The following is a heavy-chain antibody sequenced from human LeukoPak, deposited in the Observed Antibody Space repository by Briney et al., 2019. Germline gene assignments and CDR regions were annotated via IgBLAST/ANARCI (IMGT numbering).Heavy chain of an antibody. J-gene: IGHJ6*02. CDR3: ARDSNDILTGHRPLGLSYYYGMDV. CDR1: GGSISSSNW. V-gene: IGHV4-4*02. Sequence: PSGTLSLTCAVSGGSISSSNWWSWVRQPPGKGLEWIGEIYHSGSTNCNPSLKSRVTISVDKSKNQFSLKLSSVTAADTAVYYCARDSNDILTGHRPLGLSYYYGMDVWGQGTTVTVSS. D-gene: IGHD3-9*01. CDR2: IYHSGST.